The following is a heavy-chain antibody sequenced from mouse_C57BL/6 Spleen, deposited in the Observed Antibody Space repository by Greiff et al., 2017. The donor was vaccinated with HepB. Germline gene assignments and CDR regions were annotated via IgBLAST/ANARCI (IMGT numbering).Heavy chain of an antibody. V-gene: IGHV1-26*01. Sequence: VQLQQSGPELVKPGASVKISCKASGYTFTDYYMNWVKQSHGKSLEWIGDINPNNGGTSYNQKFKGKATLTVDKSSSTAYMELRSLTSEDSAVYYCARRGPKGDYAMDYWGQGTSVTVSS. J-gene: IGHJ4*01. CDR2: INPNNGGT. CDR3: ARRGPKGDYAMDY. CDR1: GYTFTDYY.